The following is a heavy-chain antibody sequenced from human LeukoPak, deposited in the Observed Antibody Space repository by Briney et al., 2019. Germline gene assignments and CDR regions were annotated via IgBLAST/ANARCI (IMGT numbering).Heavy chain of an antibody. CDR2: IYYSGST. V-gene: IGHV4-59*08. CDR3: ARRGQSTTIYYYYAMDV. Sequence: SSETLSLTCTVSGGSISGFYWSWIRQPPGKGLEWIGYIYYSGSTNYNPSLKSRVTISLDTSKNQFSLKLSSVTAADTAVYYCARRGQSTTIYYYYAMDVWGQGTTVTVSS. D-gene: IGHD1-1*01. CDR1: GGSISGFY. J-gene: IGHJ6*02.